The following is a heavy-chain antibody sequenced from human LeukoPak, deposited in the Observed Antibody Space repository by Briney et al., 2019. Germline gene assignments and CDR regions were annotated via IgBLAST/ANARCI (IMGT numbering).Heavy chain of an antibody. V-gene: IGHV3-21*01. J-gene: IGHJ3*02. CDR2: ISSSSSYI. CDR3: ARDPGYYDYVWGSYRPEAFDI. Sequence: GGSLRLSCVVSGFTLRSYEMNWVRQAPGKGLEWVSSISSSSSYIYYADSVKGRFTISRDNAKNSLYLQMNSLRAEDTAVYYCARDPGYYDYVWGSYRPEAFDIWGQGTMVTVSS. D-gene: IGHD3-16*02. CDR1: GFTLRSYE.